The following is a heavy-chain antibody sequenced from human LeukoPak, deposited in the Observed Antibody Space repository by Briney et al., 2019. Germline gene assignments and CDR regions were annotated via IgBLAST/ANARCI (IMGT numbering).Heavy chain of an antibody. CDR3: ARVSSSFDY. J-gene: IGHJ4*02. Sequence: SETLSLTCAVYGGSFSGYYWSWIRQPPGKGLEWIGEINHGGSTNYNPSLKSRVTMSVDTSKNQFSLKLISVTAADTAVYYCARVSSSFDYWGQGTLVTVSS. D-gene: IGHD6-6*01. CDR2: INHGGST. CDR1: GGSFSGYY. V-gene: IGHV4-34*01.